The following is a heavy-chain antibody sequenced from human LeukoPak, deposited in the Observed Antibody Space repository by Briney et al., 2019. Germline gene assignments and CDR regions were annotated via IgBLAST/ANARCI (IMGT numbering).Heavy chain of an antibody. Sequence: PSETLSLTSGVADYSISSDYYWGWIRQPPGKGLEWIGSIYHSGTAYYNPSLNSRVTISVDTSENQFSLKLNSVTAADTAVYYCARVWGYTYGYFDYWGQGTLVTVSS. CDR1: DYSISSDYY. D-gene: IGHD5-18*01. CDR2: IYHSGTA. CDR3: ARVWGYTYGYFDY. V-gene: IGHV4-38-2*01. J-gene: IGHJ4*02.